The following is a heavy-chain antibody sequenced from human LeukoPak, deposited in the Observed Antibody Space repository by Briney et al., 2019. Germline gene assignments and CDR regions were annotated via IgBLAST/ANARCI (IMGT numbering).Heavy chain of an antibody. V-gene: IGHV3-7*01. CDR2: IRQDGSEK. CDR3: ARDGTAAGLYFDL. Sequence: GGSLRLSCAVSGFTFTDYWMNWVRQAPGKGLEWVPSIRQDGSEKTYVDSVKGRFTISRDNTKNSLSLQVNSLRVEDTAVYYCARDGTAAGLYFDLWGQGTLVTVSS. J-gene: IGHJ4*01. CDR1: GFTFTDYW. D-gene: IGHD6-13*01.